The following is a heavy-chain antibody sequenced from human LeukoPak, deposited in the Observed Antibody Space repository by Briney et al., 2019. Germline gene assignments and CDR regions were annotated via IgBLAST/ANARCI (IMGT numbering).Heavy chain of an antibody. D-gene: IGHD3-3*01. CDR1: GFTFSSYW. CDR2: IKQDGSEK. J-gene: IGHJ4*02. V-gene: IGHV3-7*01. Sequence: GGSLRLSCAASGFTFSSYWMSWVRQAPGKGLEWVANIKQDGSEKYYVDSVKGRFTISRDNAKNSLYLQVNSLRAEDTAVYYCARARTIFGVVTIYFDYWGQGTLVTVSS. CDR3: ARARTIFGVVTIYFDY.